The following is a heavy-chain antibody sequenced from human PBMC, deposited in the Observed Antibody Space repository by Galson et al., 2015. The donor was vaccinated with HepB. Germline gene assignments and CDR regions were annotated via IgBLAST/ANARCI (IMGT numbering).Heavy chain of an antibody. V-gene: IGHV3-7*03. CDR3: ARVDFYNNWYSDY. J-gene: IGHJ4*02. CDR1: GFTFSNYW. Sequence: SLRLSCAVSGFTFSNYWMTWVRQAPGKGLIWVACIKQDGSEIYYMDSAKGRFTISRDNAKRSLYLQMNSLRAEDTAVYYCARVDFYNNWYSDYWGQGTQVTVSS. D-gene: IGHD1-1*01. CDR2: IKQDGSEI.